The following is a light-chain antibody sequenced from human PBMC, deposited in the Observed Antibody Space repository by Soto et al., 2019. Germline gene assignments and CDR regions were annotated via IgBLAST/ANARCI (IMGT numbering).Light chain of an antibody. CDR3: QQGNDRLT. V-gene: IGKV3-11*01. CDR1: QSVSYF. CDR2: DAS. J-gene: IGKJ4*01. Sequence: EIVLTQSPATLSLFPGERATLSCRASQSVSYFLAWYQQKPGQVPRLLIYDASNRATDIPARFSGSGSETDFTLTISSLGPEDFAVNYCQQGNDRLTFGGGNRVEIK.